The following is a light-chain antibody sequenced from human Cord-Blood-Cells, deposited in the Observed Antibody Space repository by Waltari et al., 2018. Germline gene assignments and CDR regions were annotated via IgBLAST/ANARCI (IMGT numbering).Light chain of an antibody. CDR2: DAS. CDR3: QQYDNLPLSYT. Sequence: DIQMTQSPSSLSASVGDRVTITCQASQDISNYLNWYQQKPGKAPKLLIYDASNLETGGPSRFSGSGSGTDFTFTISSLQPEDIATYYCQQYDNLPLSYTFGQGTKLEIK. CDR1: QDISNY. V-gene: IGKV1-33*01. J-gene: IGKJ2*01.